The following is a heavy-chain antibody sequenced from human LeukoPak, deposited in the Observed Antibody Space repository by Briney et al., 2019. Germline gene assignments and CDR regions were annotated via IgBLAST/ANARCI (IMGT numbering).Heavy chain of an antibody. V-gene: IGHV4-34*01. CDR2: INHSGST. D-gene: IGHD1-26*01. J-gene: IGHJ4*02. CDR1: GGSFSGYY. Sequence: SETLSLTCAVYGGSFSGYYWSWIRQPPGKGLEWIGEINHSGSTNYNPSLKSRVTISVDTSKNQFSLKLSSVTAADTAVYYCARVGGTYYKVYYFDYWGQGTLVTVSS. CDR3: ARVGGTYYKVYYFDY.